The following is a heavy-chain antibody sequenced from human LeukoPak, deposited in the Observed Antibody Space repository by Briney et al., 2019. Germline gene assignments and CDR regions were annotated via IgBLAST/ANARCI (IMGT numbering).Heavy chain of an antibody. CDR1: GGSFSGYY. Sequence: SETLSLTCAVYGGSFSGYYWSWIRQPAGKGLEWIGRIYTSGSTNYNPSLKSRVTISVDTSKNQFSLKLSSVTAADTAVYYCARSPIEYYDFWGIYYYYYMDVWGKGTTVTISS. D-gene: IGHD3-3*01. J-gene: IGHJ6*03. CDR3: ARSPIEYYDFWGIYYYYYMDV. CDR2: IYTSGST. V-gene: IGHV4-59*10.